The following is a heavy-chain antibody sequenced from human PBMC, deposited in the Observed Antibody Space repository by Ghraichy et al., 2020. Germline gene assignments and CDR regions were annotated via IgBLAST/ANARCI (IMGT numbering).Heavy chain of an antibody. Sequence: ASVKVSCQASGYTFTSYGISWVRQAPGQGLEWMGWISVYTGNTNYAQKVQGRVTMTTDTSTSTAYMELRSLRSDDTALYYCARDGRVRCSGGSCLFDYWGPGTLVTVSS. CDR2: ISVYTGNT. D-gene: IGHD2-15*01. CDR3: ARDGRVRCSGGSCLFDY. CDR1: GYTFTSYG. V-gene: IGHV1-18*01. J-gene: IGHJ4*01.